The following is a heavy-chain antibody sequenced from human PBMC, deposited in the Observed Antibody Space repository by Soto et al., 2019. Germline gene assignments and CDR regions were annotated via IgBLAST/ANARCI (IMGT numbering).Heavy chain of an antibody. CDR1: VYTFTNYG. V-gene: IGHV1-18*01. CDR3: ARVRQLDGYFYYYMDV. D-gene: IGHD6-6*01. CDR2: ISAYNGDT. Sequence: ASLTGSCRASVYTFTNYGIAWVRRAPGQGLEWMGWISAYNGDTHYTQRLQGRVTMTTDTSTSTAYMELRGLRSDDTAVYYCARVRQLDGYFYYYMDVWGKRTTVTVYS. J-gene: IGHJ6*03.